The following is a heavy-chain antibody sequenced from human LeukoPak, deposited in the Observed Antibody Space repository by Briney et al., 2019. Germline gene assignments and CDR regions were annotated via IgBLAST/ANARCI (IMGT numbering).Heavy chain of an antibody. D-gene: IGHD2-8*01. CDR1: GGSISTTGYY. V-gene: IGHV4-39*07. CDR2: IYYSGST. J-gene: IGHJ3*02. Sequence: SSETLSLTCTVSGGSISTTGYYWAWIRQPPGKGLEWIASIYYSGSTYYNSSLKSRVTISVDTSKNQFSLKLSSVTAADTAVYYCARKSLLSGAFDIWGQGTMVTVSS. CDR3: ARKSLLSGAFDI.